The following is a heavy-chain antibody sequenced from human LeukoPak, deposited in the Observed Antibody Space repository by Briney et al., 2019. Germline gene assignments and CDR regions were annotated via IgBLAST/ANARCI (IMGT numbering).Heavy chain of an antibody. CDR2: IYPGDSDT. D-gene: IGHD2-15*01. CDR3: ARRFCGGSCYSGWFDP. V-gene: IGHV5-51*01. CDR1: GYSFISYW. J-gene: IGHJ5*02. Sequence: LGESLKISCKGSGYSFISYWIGWVRQMPGKGLEWTGIIYPGDSDTRYSPSFQGQVTISADKSISTAYLQWSSLKASDTAMYYCARRFCGGSCYSGWFDPWGQGTLVTVSS.